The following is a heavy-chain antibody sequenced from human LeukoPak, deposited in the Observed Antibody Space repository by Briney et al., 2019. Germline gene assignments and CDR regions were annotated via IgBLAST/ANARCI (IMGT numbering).Heavy chain of an antibody. CDR2: IYYSGST. Sequence: KPSETLSLTCTVSGSSISSYYWSWIRQPPGKGLEWIGYIYYSGSTNYNPSLKSRVTISVDTSKNQFSLKLSSVTAADTAVYYCARDSQQLGFDYWGQGTLVTVSS. CDR3: ARDSQQLGFDY. CDR1: GSSISSYY. V-gene: IGHV4-59*01. D-gene: IGHD6-13*01. J-gene: IGHJ4*02.